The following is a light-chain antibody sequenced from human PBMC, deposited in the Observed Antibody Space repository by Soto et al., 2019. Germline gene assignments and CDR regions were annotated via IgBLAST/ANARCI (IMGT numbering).Light chain of an antibody. CDR3: QQYGSSVWGT. J-gene: IGKJ2*01. CDR1: QSVTSTY. V-gene: IGKV3-20*01. Sequence: EIVLTQSPGTLSLSQGERATLSCRASQSVTSTYLAWYQQKPGQAPRLLIYGASSRATGIPDRFSGSGSGTDFTLTISRLEPEDSAVYYCQQYGSSVWGTFGQGTKLEIK. CDR2: GAS.